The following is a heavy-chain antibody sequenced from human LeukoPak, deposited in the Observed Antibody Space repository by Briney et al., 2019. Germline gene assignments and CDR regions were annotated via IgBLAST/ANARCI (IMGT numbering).Heavy chain of an antibody. CDR3: ARGGVVVPAAMHAFDF. Sequence: GGSLRLSCAASGFTFSSYEMNWVRQAPGKGLEWVSYISSSGSTIYYADSVKGRFTISRDNAKNSLYLQMNSLRAEDTAVYYCARGGVVVPAAMHAFDFWGQGTMVTVSS. CDR2: ISSSGSTI. D-gene: IGHD2-2*01. V-gene: IGHV3-48*03. CDR1: GFTFSSYE. J-gene: IGHJ3*01.